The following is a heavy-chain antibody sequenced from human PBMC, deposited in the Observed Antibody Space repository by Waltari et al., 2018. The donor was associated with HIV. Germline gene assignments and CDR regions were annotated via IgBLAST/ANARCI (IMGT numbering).Heavy chain of an antibody. CDR1: GFTFSSYS. CDR2: ISSSSSYI. D-gene: IGHD6-13*01. Sequence: EVQLVESGGGLVKPGGSLRLSCAASGFTFSSYSMNWVRQAPGKGLEWVSSISSSSSYIYYADSVKGRFTISRDNAKNSLYLQMNSLRAEDTAVYYCARDSRDNSWSLNFFDPWGQGTLVTVSS. V-gene: IGHV3-21*01. CDR3: ARDSRDNSWSLNFFDP. J-gene: IGHJ5*02.